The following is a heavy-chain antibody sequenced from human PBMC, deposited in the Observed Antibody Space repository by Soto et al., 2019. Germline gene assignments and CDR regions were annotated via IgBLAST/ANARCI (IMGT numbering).Heavy chain of an antibody. D-gene: IGHD3-16*02. J-gene: IGHJ6*03. CDR2: IYYSGST. Sequence: SETLSLTCTVSGGSISSYYCSWIRQPPGKGLEWIGYIYYSGSTNYNPSLKSRVTISVDTSKNQFSLKLSSVTAADTAVYYCARDYYDYIWGSYPVPYYYMDVWGKGTTVTVSS. CDR1: GGSISSYY. V-gene: IGHV4-59*01. CDR3: ARDYYDYIWGSYPVPYYYMDV.